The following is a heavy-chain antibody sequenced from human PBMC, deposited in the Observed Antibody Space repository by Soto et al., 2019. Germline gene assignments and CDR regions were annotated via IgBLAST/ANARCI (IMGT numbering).Heavy chain of an antibody. CDR2: IWYDGSNK. Sequence: QVQLVESGGGVVQPGRSLRLSCAASGFTFSSYGMHWVRQAPGKGLEWVAVIWYDGSNKYYADSVKGRFTISRDNSKNTLYLQMHSLRAEDTAVYYCARDYGDYAGLYYFDYWGQGTLVTVSS. CDR1: GFTFSSYG. CDR3: ARDYGDYAGLYYFDY. D-gene: IGHD4-17*01. J-gene: IGHJ4*02. V-gene: IGHV3-33*01.